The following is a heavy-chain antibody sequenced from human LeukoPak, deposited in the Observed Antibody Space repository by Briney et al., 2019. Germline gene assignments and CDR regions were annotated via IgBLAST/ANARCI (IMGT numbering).Heavy chain of an antibody. CDR2: ISYDGSNK. V-gene: IGHV3-30-3*01. D-gene: IGHD6-13*01. CDR1: GFTFSSYA. CDR3: ARESAAGRLDY. J-gene: IGHJ4*02. Sequence: PGGSLRLSCAASGFTFSSYAMHWVRQAPGKGLEWVAVISYDGSNKYYADSVKGRFTISRDNSKNTLYLQMNSLRAEDTAVYYCARESAAGRLDYWGQGTLVTVSS.